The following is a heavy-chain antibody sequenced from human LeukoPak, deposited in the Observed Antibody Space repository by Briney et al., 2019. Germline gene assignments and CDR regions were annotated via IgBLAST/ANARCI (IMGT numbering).Heavy chain of an antibody. J-gene: IGHJ4*02. CDR3: TRADGDYDHRFFDY. Sequence: GGSLRLSCTASGFNFGDYGLSWVRQAPGKGLEWIGFIRRKANDGTTEYAASVKGRFTISRDDSKTIAYLQMDGLQTEDTALYYCTRADGDYDHRFFDYWGQGTQVIVSS. D-gene: IGHD4-17*01. CDR2: IRRKANDGTT. CDR1: GFNFGDYG. V-gene: IGHV3-49*04.